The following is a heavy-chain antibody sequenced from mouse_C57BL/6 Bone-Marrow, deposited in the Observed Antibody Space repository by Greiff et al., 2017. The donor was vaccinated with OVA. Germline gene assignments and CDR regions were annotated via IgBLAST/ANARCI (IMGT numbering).Heavy chain of an antibody. CDR3: ARRGLGPIYWYFDV. CDR1: GFTFSDYG. J-gene: IGHJ1*03. V-gene: IGHV5-15*01. CDR2: ISNLAYSI. D-gene: IGHD4-1*01. Sequence: EVHLVESGGGLVQPGGSLKLSCAASGFTFSDYGMAWVRQAPRKGPEWVAFISNLAYSIYYADTVTGRFTISRENAKNTLYLEMSSLRSEDTAMYYCARRGLGPIYWYFDVWGTGTTVTVSS.